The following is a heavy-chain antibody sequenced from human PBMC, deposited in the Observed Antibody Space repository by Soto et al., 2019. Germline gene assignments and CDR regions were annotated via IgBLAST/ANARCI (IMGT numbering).Heavy chain of an antibody. CDR3: ARYPVTTQRGAIDY. Sequence: SETLSLTCTVSGGSISSGGYYWSWIRQPPGKGLEWIGEINHSGSTNYNPSLKSRVTISVDTSKNQFSLKLSSVTAADTAVYYCARYPVTTQRGAIDYWGQGTLVTVSS. J-gene: IGHJ4*02. CDR2: INHSGST. D-gene: IGHD4-17*01. CDR1: GGSISSGGYY. V-gene: IGHV4-39*07.